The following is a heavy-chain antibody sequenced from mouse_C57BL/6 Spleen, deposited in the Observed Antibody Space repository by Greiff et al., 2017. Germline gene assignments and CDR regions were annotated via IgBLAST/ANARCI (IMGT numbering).Heavy chain of an antibody. V-gene: IGHV1-64*01. CDR2: IHPNSGST. D-gene: IGHD2-4*01. CDR1: GYTFTSYW. CDR3: ARYEYDDYFDY. J-gene: IGHJ2*01. Sequence: QVQLQQPGAELVKPGASVKLSCKASGYTFTSYWMHWVKQRPGQGLEWIGMIHPNSGSTNYNEKFKSKATLTVDKSSSTAYMQLSSLTSEDSAVYYCARYEYDDYFDYWGQGTTLTVSS.